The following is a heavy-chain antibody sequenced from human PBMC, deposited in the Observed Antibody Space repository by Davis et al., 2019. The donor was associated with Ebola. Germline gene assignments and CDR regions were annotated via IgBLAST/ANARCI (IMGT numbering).Heavy chain of an antibody. J-gene: IGHJ4*01. CDR3: ARGVLTEGQNWDDPTQGFDY. V-gene: IGHV1-2*06. D-gene: IGHD1-1*01. CDR2: INPNSGGT. Sequence: ASVKVSCKASGYTFTDYNIHWMRQAPGQGLEWMGRINPNSGGTNYAQKFQGRVTMTRDTSISTAYMELSRLSSDDTAVYYCARGVLTEGQNWDDPTQGFDYWGQGTLVTVSS. CDR1: GYTFTDYN.